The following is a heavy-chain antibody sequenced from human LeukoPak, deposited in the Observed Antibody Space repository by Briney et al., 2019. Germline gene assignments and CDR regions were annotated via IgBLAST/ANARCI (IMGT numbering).Heavy chain of an antibody. V-gene: IGHV1-46*01. J-gene: IGHJ4*02. CDR1: GYTFTNYY. Sequence: ASVKVSCKASGYTFTNYYMHWVRQAPGQGLEWMGTINPSGGGTSYSPKFQGRVTMTTDTSTSTVYMELISLRSEDTAVYYCARRSGWVWGQGSLVTVSS. CDR2: INPSGGGT. D-gene: IGHD6-19*01. CDR3: ARRSGWV.